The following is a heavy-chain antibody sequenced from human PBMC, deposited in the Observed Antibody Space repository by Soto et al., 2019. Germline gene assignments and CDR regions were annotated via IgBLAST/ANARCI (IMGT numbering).Heavy chain of an antibody. D-gene: IGHD1-26*01. V-gene: IGHV5-51*01. CDR1: GYTFTNYW. Sequence: GASLKISCKGSGYTFTNYWIGWVRQMPGKGLEWMGIIYPGDSDTKYNPSFQGQVTISADKSITTTYLQWSSLKASDTAIYYCSGAESPDTAYFSLYWGQGTPVTVSS. CDR2: IYPGDSDT. CDR3: SGAESPDTAYFSLY. J-gene: IGHJ4*02.